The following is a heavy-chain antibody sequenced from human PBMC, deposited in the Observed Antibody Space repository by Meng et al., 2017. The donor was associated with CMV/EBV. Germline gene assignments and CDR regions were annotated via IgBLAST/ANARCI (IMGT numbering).Heavy chain of an antibody. J-gene: IGHJ4*02. CDR3: ARDGPGGGNYFLY. CDR1: GGTFSSYA. V-gene: IGHV1-69*05. CDR2: TIPLLDSP. D-gene: IGHD1-26*01. Sequence: SVKVSCKASGGTFSSYAISWVRQAPGQGLELMGLTIPLLDSPTYAQKFRGRVSITTDESTSTVAMELTSLTSEDTAVYYCARDGPGGGNYFLYWGQGTPVTVSS.